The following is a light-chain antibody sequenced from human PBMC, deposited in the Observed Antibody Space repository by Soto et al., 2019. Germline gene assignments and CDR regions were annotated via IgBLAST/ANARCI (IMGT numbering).Light chain of an antibody. J-gene: IGLJ1*01. V-gene: IGLV1-40*01. CDR3: SSYTSRSTYV. CDR2: TNS. CDR1: SSNIGAGYD. Sequence: QSVLTQPPSVSGAPGQRVTISCTGSSSNIGAGYDVHWFQQLPGAAPKLLIHTNSNRPSGVPDRFSGSKSGTSASLTISGLQAEDEADYYCSSYTSRSTYVFGTGTKVTV.